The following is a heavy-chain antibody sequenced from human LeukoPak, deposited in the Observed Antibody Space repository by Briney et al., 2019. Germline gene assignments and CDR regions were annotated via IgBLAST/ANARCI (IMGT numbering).Heavy chain of an antibody. J-gene: IGHJ6*02. CDR2: FHYSGST. Sequence: PSETLSLTCTVSGGSISSSSYYWGWIRQPPGKGLEWIGSFHYSGSTYYNPSLKSRVTISGDTSKNQFSLKLSSVTAADTAVYYCARLVYYHDTSGYYSRGYNYGMDVWGQGTTVTVS. V-gene: IGHV4-39*01. CDR1: GGSISSSSYY. CDR3: ARLVYYHDTSGYYSRGYNYGMDV. D-gene: IGHD3-22*01.